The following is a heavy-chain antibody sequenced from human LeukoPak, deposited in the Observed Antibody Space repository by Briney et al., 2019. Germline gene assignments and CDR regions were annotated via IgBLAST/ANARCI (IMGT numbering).Heavy chain of an antibody. CDR1: GFTLSDHY. Sequence: GGSLRLSCVASGFTLSDHYMDWVRQAPGKGLEWISRTKNRANSHITQYAASVNGRFIASRDDSKNSLFLQMNSLKAEDTAVYYCARDTATALDVWGQGTTVTVSS. CDR3: ARDTATALDV. V-gene: IGHV3-72*01. J-gene: IGHJ6*02. CDR2: TKNRANSHIT.